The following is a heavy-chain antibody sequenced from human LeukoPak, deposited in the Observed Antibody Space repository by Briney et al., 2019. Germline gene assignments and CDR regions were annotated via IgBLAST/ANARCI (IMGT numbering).Heavy chain of an antibody. CDR1: GFIFSTSW. Sequence: GGSLRLSCAASGFIFSTSWMAWVRQAPGKGLQWVGSINPDESHTDYIDSVKGRFTMSRDNAENSLFLQVHSLRDEDTAVYYCARDRAYDAFDYWGRGTLVTVSS. J-gene: IGHJ4*02. D-gene: IGHD5-12*01. CDR3: ARDRAYDAFDY. CDR2: INPDESHT. V-gene: IGHV3-7*01.